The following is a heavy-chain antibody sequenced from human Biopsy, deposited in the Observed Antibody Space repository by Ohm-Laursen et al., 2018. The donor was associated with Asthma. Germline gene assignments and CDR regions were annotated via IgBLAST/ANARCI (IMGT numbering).Heavy chain of an antibody. CDR3: ARGPELDV. CDR1: PGSFSGFF. J-gene: IGHJ6*02. Sequence: PPGTLSLTCDVYPGSFSGFFWTWIRQSPGKGLEWIGETNERGVTNNNPSIKSRVIISIDTYWNRVSLKLTSVTAADTAVYYCARGPELDVWGQGTTVTVSS. V-gene: IGHV4-34*01. CDR2: TNERGVT.